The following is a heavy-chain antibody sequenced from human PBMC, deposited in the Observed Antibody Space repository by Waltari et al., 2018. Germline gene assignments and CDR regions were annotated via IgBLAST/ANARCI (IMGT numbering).Heavy chain of an antibody. J-gene: IGHJ3*02. CDR3: ASDASYGDYNHDAFDI. CDR2: IIPIFGTA. V-gene: IGHV1-69*01. CDR1: GGTFSSYA. Sequence: QVQLVQSGAEVKKPGSSVKVSCKASGGTFSSYAISWVRQAPGQGLEWMGGIIPIFGTANYAQKFQGRVTITADESTSTAYMELSSLRSEDTAVYYCASDASYGDYNHDAFDIWGQGTMVTVSS. D-gene: IGHD4-17*01.